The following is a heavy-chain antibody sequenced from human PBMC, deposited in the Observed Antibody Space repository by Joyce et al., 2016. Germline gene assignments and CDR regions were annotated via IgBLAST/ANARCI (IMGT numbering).Heavy chain of an antibody. J-gene: IGHJ4*02. V-gene: IGHV3-74*01. CDR3: GSVFEY. Sequence: EVQLVESGGGLLQPGGSLRLSCAASGFTFTNYWMHWVRQAPGKGLGWVGLVDSDGSGTSYADSVKGRFTISRDNAKNMVYLQMNSLRIEDTAVYYCGSVFEYWGRGALVTVSS. CDR1: GFTFTNYW. CDR2: VDSDGSGT.